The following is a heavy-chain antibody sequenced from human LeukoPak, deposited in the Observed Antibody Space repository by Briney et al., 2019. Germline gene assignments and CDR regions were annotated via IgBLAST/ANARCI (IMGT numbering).Heavy chain of an antibody. D-gene: IGHD2-15*01. J-gene: IGHJ6*03. Sequence: GGSLRLSCAASGFTVSSRSMNWVRQAPGKGLECVSIIYSGEVTSYADSVKGRLTISRDSGTNTLFLQMDNLRADDTAVYYCARVVAAVALRDYHYVDVWGKGTTVTVSS. CDR2: IYSGEVT. CDR1: GFTVSSRS. CDR3: ARVVAAVALRDYHYVDV. V-gene: IGHV3-53*01.